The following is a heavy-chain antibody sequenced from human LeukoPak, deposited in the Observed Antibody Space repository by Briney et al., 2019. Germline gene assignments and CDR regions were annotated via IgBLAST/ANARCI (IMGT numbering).Heavy chain of an antibody. CDR2: IYYSGST. V-gene: IGHV4-59*01. D-gene: IGHD3-22*01. J-gene: IGHJ5*02. CDR3: ARVGYYYDSSGFRWFDP. CDR1: GGSISSYY. Sequence: SETLSLTCTVSGGSISSYYWSWIRQPPGKGLEWIGYIYYSGSTNYNPSLKSQVTISVDTSRNQFSLKLSSVTAADTAVYYCARVGYYYDSSGFRWFDPWGQGTLVTVSS.